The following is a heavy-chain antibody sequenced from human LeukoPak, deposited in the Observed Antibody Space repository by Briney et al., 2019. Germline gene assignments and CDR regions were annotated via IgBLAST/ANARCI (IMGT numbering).Heavy chain of an antibody. J-gene: IGHJ4*02. CDR2: IKSKTDGGTT. CDR3: TTVFSPLYDSSGYYYESDY. Sequence: GGSLRLSCAASGFTFSNAWMSWVRQAPGKGLEWVGRIKSKTDGGTTDYAAPVKGRFTISRDDSKNTLYLQMNSLKTEDTAVYYCTTVFSPLYDSSGYYYESDYWGQGTLVTVSS. D-gene: IGHD3-22*01. CDR1: GFTFSNAW. V-gene: IGHV3-15*01.